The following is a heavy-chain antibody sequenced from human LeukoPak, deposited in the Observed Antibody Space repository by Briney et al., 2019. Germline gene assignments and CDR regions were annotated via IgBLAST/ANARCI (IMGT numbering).Heavy chain of an antibody. CDR1: GFTFRTYA. J-gene: IGHJ4*02. CDR2: INSDGSST. V-gene: IGHV3-74*01. Sequence: PGRSLRLSCAASGFTFRTYAMHWVRQAPGKGLVWVSRINSDGSSTSYADSVKGRFTISRDNAKNTLYLQMNSLRAEDTAVYYCARSSGGRLSPLDYWGQGTLVTVSS. D-gene: IGHD3-16*01. CDR3: ARSSGGRLSPLDY.